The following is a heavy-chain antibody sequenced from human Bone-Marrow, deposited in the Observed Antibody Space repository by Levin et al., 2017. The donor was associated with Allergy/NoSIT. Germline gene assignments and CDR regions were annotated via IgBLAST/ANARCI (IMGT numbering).Heavy chain of an antibody. CDR2: INPNSGGT. Sequence: GASEKVSCKASGYTFTGYYIHWVRQAPGQGLEWMGRINPNSGGTNYAQKFQGRVTMTRDTSISTAYMELSRLRSADTAVYYCAREVSVYYGSGTYYNVPDRPYFDYWGQGTLVTVSS. CDR1: GYTFTGYY. J-gene: IGHJ4*02. CDR3: AREVSVYYGSGTYYNVPDRPYFDY. V-gene: IGHV1-2*06. D-gene: IGHD3-10*01.